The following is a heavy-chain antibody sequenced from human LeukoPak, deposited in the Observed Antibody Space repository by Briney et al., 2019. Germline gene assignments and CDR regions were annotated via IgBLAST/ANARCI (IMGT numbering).Heavy chain of an antibody. D-gene: IGHD1-26*01. J-gene: IGHJ3*02. V-gene: IGHV1-45*02. CDR2: ITPFNGNT. Sequence: GSSVKVSCKASGYTFTYRYLHWVRQAPGQALEWMVWITPFNGNTNYAQKFQDRVTITRDRSMSTAYMELSSLRSEDTAMYYCARSAAEQDAFDIWGQGTMVTVSS. CDR3: ARSAAEQDAFDI. CDR1: GYTFTYRY.